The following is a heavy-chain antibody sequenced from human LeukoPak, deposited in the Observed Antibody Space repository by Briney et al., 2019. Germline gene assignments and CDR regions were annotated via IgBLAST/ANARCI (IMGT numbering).Heavy chain of an antibody. CDR1: GGTISSYS. J-gene: IGHJ3*02. Sequence: GAAVKVSCKASGGTISSYSITWVRQAPGQGLEWMGGIIPIFDTANYAQKFQGRVTITTDESTSTAYMELSSLRSEDTAVYYCARTCGGGYDCSAFDIWGQGTMVTVSS. V-gene: IGHV1-69*05. CDR3: ARTCGGGYDCSAFDI. CDR2: IIPIFDTA. D-gene: IGHD5-12*01.